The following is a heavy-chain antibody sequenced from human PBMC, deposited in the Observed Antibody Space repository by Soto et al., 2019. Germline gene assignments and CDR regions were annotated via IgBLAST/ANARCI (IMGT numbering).Heavy chain of an antibody. CDR1: CYTFINYH. V-gene: IGHV1-18*01. J-gene: IGHJ4*02. CDR3: AKSPRGEMATD. D-gene: IGHD5-12*01. CDR2: INTYNGMT. Sequence: QVQLVQCGGEVKKPGASVTVSCKASCYTFINYHITWVRQAPGQGLEWMAWINTYNGMTDYAQRFQGRVTMTRDTSTSTAYMELRNLGSDDTAVYFCAKSPRGEMATDWGQGTLVTVSS.